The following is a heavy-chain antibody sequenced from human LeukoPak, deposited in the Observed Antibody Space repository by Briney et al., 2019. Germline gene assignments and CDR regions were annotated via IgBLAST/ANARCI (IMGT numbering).Heavy chain of an antibody. CDR2: IYHSGST. Sequence: PSGTLSLTCAVSGGSISSSNWWSWVCQPPGKGLEWIGEIYHSGSTNYNPSLKSRVTISVDKSKNQFSLKLSSVTAADTAVYYCARGRYCSSTSCYAGSVPYYYYYMDVWGKGTTVTISS. V-gene: IGHV4-4*02. CDR1: GGSISSSNW. J-gene: IGHJ6*03. D-gene: IGHD2-2*01. CDR3: ARGRYCSSTSCYAGSVPYYYYYMDV.